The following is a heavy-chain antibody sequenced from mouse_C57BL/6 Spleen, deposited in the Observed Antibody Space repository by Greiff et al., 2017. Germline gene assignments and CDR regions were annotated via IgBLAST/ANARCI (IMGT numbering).Heavy chain of an antibody. D-gene: IGHD2-3*01. CDR3: ARRDDGYYHFDY. CDR2: INPSTGGT. CDR1: GYSFTGYY. V-gene: IGHV1-42*01. J-gene: IGHJ2*01. Sequence: VQLQQSGPELVKPGASVKISCKASGYSFTGYYMNWVKQSPEKSLEWIGEINPSTGGTTYNQKFKAKATLTVDKSSSTAYMQLKSLTSEDSAVYYCARRDDGYYHFDYWGQGTTLTDSS.